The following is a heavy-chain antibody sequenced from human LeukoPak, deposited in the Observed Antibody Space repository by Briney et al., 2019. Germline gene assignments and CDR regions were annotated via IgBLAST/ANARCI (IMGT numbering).Heavy chain of an antibody. CDR3: AKGLTVAGIDY. CDR2: INWNGGST. Sequence: GGSLRLSCAASGFTFDDYGMSWVRHAPGKGLEWVSGINWNGGSTGYADSVKGRFTISRDNAKNSLYLQMNSLRAEDTAVYYCAKGLTVAGIDYWGQGTLVTVSS. V-gene: IGHV3-20*04. D-gene: IGHD6-19*01. J-gene: IGHJ4*02. CDR1: GFTFDDYG.